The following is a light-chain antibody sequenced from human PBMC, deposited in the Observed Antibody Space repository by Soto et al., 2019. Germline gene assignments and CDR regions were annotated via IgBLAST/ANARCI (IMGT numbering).Light chain of an antibody. CDR3: QQYNNWPPGM. J-gene: IGKJ1*01. CDR2: AAS. Sequence: EIVMTQSPATLSVSPGERATLSCRASQSVTSNLAWYQQKPGQAPRLLIYAASTRATGIPARFSGSWSATEFTLTISSLQSEDFAVYYCQQYNNWPPGMFGQGTKVEIK. V-gene: IGKV3D-15*01. CDR1: QSVTSN.